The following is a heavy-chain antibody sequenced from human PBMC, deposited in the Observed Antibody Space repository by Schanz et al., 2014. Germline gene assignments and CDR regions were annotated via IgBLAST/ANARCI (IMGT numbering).Heavy chain of an antibody. CDR3: AREDCSATSCYFRY. Sequence: EVQLLESGGGLVRPGGSLRLSCAASGFTFSSYTMNWVRQAPGKGLEWVSAINGNGGITYYADPVKGRFTISRDNSKNTLYLQMNSLRPEDTAVYYCAREDCSATSCYFRYWGQGTLVTVSS. D-gene: IGHD2-21*01. J-gene: IGHJ4*02. V-gene: IGHV3-23*01. CDR1: GFTFSSYT. CDR2: INGNGGIT.